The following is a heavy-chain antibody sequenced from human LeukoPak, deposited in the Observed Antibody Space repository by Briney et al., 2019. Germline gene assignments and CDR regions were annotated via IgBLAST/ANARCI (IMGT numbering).Heavy chain of an antibody. D-gene: IGHD3-22*01. Sequence: PGGSLRLSCAASGFTFSSYAMSWARQAPGKGLEWVSAISGSGAKTSYSDSVKGRFTISRDNSKNTLYLQMNSQRVEDTAVYFCARGGLAVVTHYWGQGTLVTVSS. V-gene: IGHV3-23*01. J-gene: IGHJ4*02. CDR3: ARGGLAVVTHY. CDR2: ISGSGAKT. CDR1: GFTFSSYA.